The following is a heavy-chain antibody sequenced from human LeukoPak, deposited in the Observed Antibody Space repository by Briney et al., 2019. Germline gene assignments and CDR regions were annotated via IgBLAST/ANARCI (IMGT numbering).Heavy chain of an antibody. CDR3: AKESSSNWFDP. D-gene: IGHD6-13*01. Sequence: GGTLRLSCAASGFTFSSYSMNWVRQAPGKGLEWVSSISSSSSYIYYADSVKGRFTISRDNAKNSLYLQMNSLRAEDTAVYYCAKESSSNWFDPWGQGTLVTVSS. CDR1: GFTFSSYS. J-gene: IGHJ5*02. CDR2: ISSSSSYI. V-gene: IGHV3-21*01.